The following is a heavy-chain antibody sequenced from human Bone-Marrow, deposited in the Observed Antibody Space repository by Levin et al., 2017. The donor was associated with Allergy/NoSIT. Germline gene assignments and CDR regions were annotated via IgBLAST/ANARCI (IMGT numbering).Heavy chain of an antibody. CDR2: ILFDGSKQ. CDR3: AREVYDLLTGPTSGLGYFDS. CDR1: GFPFSKFD. V-gene: IGHV3-33*01. Sequence: GESLKISCAAAGFPFSKFDMHWVRQTPGKGLEWVAVILFDGSKQSYADSVKGRFTISRDNSKNTLFLQMNSLRAEDTAVYYCAREVYDLLTGPTSGLGYFDSWGQGTLVT. D-gene: IGHD3-9*01. J-gene: IGHJ4*02.